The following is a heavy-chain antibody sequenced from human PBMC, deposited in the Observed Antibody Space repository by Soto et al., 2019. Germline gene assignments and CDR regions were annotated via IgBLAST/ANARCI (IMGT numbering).Heavy chain of an antibody. CDR2: IYHSGST. CDR3: ASSNIAAAGFYYYGMDV. V-gene: IGHV4-30-4*02. D-gene: IGHD6-13*01. Sequence: PSETLSLTCTVSGGSISSGDYYWSWIRQPPGKGLEWIGYIYHSGSTYYNPSLKSRVTISVDTSKNQFSLNLSSVTAADTAVYYCASSNIAAAGFYYYGMDVWGRGTTVTVSS. J-gene: IGHJ6*02. CDR1: GGSISSGDYY.